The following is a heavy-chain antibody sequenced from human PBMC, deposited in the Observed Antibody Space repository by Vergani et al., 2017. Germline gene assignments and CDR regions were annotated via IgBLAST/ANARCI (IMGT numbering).Heavy chain of an antibody. CDR2: IWYDGSNK. V-gene: IGHV3-33*01. J-gene: IGHJ4*02. CDR1: GFTFSSYG. CDR3: ARVRGSSSSGYHFDY. D-gene: IGHD6-6*01. Sequence: VQLLESGGGVVQPGRSLRLSCAASGFTFSSYGMYWVRQAPGKGLEWVAIIWYDGSNKYYADSVKGRFSISRDNSKNTLYLQMNSLKAEDTAVYYCARVRGSSSSGYHFDYWGQGTLVTVSS.